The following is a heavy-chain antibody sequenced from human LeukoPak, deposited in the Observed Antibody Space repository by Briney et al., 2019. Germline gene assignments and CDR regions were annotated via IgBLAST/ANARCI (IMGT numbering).Heavy chain of an antibody. CDR2: ISDNGAST. CDR1: GFSFRSFA. V-gene: IGHV3-64*01. J-gene: IGHJ4*02. D-gene: IGHD5-18*01. CDR3: ARDNGYSYGPVDY. Sequence: GGSLRLSWAASGFSFRSFAMHWVRQAPGKGLEYISAISDNGASTYYAKSVKGRFTISRDNSQNTLWLQMGSLRAEDMAVYYCARDNGYSYGPVDYWGQGTLVTVSS.